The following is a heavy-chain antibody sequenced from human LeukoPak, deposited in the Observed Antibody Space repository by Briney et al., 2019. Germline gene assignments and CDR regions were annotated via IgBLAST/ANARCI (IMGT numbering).Heavy chain of an antibody. V-gene: IGHV4-59*01. Sequence: SETLSLTCTVSGGPISSYYWSWIRQPPGKGLEWIGYIYYSGSTNYNPSLKSRVTISVDTSKNQFSLKLSSVTAADTAVYYCASSVWSGNLPPSYYYYYGMDVWGQGTTVTVSS. D-gene: IGHD3-3*01. J-gene: IGHJ6*02. CDR2: IYYSGST. CDR1: GGPISSYY. CDR3: ASSVWSGNLPPSYYYYYGMDV.